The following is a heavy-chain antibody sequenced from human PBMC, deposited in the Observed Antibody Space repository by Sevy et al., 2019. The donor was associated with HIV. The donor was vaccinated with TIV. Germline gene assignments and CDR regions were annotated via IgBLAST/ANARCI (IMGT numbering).Heavy chain of an antibody. CDR2: INPNSGGT. CDR3: ASLSGYYYDSSRYYNTDAFDI. CDR1: GYTFTDYF. J-gene: IGHJ3*02. Sequence: ASVKVSCKASGYTFTDYFMHWVRQAPGQGLEWMGWINPNSGGTNYAQRFRGGVTMTRDTSISTAYMELSRLRADDTAGYYCASLSGYYYDSSRYYNTDAFDIWGEGTMVTVSS. V-gene: IGHV1-2*02. D-gene: IGHD3-22*01.